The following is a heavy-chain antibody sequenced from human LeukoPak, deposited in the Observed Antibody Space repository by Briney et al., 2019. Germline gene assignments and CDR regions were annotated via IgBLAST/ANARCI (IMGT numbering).Heavy chain of an antibody. J-gene: IGHJ5*02. CDR3: ARGGIAARPEPYNWFDP. Sequence: SETLSLTCTVSGGSISSYYWSWIRQPAGKGLEGIGRTYTSGSTNYNPSLKSRVTMSVDTSKNQFSLKLSSVTAADTAVYYCARGGIAARPEPYNWFDPWGQGTLVTVSP. CDR2: TYTSGST. CDR1: GGSISSYY. V-gene: IGHV4-4*07. D-gene: IGHD6-6*01.